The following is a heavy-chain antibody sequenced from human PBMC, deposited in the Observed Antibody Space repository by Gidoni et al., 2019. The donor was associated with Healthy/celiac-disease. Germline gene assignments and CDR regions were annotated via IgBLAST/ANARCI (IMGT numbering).Heavy chain of an antibody. V-gene: IGHV3-30*18. CDR1: GFTFSSYG. Sequence: QVQLVESGGGVVQPGRALRLPCAAAGFTFSSYGMHWVRQAPGKGRVWVAVISYDGSNKYYADSVKGRFTISRDNSKNTLYLQMNSLRAEDTAVYYCAKLSNRPDVWGQGTTVTVSS. CDR2: ISYDGSNK. CDR3: AKLSNRPDV. J-gene: IGHJ6*02.